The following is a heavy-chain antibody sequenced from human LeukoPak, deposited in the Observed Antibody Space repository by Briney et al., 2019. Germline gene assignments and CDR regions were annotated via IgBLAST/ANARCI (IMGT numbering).Heavy chain of an antibody. J-gene: IGHJ4*02. Sequence: VASVKVSCKASGYTFTSYYMHWVRQAPGQGLEWMGVINPSDDNTGYAQRFQGRVTMTRDSSTSTAYMELSSLRSGDTAMYYCARGPDSRNYDFWSGYYRGVHFDYWGQGTLVTVSS. CDR3: ARGPDSRNYDFWSGYYRGVHFDY. CDR1: GYTFTSYY. CDR2: INPSDDNT. D-gene: IGHD3-3*01. V-gene: IGHV1-46*01.